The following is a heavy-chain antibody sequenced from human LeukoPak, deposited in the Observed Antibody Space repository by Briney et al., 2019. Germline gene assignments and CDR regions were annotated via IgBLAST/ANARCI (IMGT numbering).Heavy chain of an antibody. V-gene: IGHV3-30*02. Sequence: GGSLRLSCAASGFTFSSYGMHWVRQAPGKGLEWVAFIRYDGSNKYYADSVKGRFTISRDNSKNTLYLQMNSLRSEDTAVYYCARRAGAYSHPYDYWGQGTLVTVSS. CDR2: IRYDGSNK. CDR1: GFTFSSYG. CDR3: ARRAGAYSHPYDY. D-gene: IGHD4/OR15-4a*01. J-gene: IGHJ4*02.